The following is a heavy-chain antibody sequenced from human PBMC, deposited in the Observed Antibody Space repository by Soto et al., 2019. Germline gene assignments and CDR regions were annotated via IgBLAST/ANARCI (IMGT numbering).Heavy chain of an antibody. J-gene: IGHJ4*02. CDR3: TRGTLGVFDY. D-gene: IGHD3-16*01. Sequence: QIQLVQSGGEVKRPGASVMVSCKASGCSLTSYGISWVRLVPGQGLEWMAWITTSNGNRNFARKFQDRVSLTADISTSTVYMELRSLTSDDTAVYYCTRGTLGVFDYWGQGTLVTVSS. CDR1: GCSLTSYG. V-gene: IGHV1-18*04. CDR2: ITTSNGNR.